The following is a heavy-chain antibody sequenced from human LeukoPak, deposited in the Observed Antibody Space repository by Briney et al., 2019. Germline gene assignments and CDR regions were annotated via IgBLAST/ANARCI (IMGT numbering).Heavy chain of an antibody. D-gene: IGHD3-22*01. Sequence: GASVKVSCKASGDTFSSYGLSWVRHAPGQGLEWMGRVIPISGIANYAQKFQDRVTINTDESTSTVYMELSSLRSEDTAVYYCARDLYYYDSGGPDYWGQGSLVSVSS. CDR3: ARDLYYYDSGGPDY. CDR1: GDTFSSYG. V-gene: IGHV1-69*05. J-gene: IGHJ4*02. CDR2: VIPISGIA.